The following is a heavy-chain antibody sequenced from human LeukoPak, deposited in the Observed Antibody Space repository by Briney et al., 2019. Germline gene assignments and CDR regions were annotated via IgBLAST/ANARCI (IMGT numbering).Heavy chain of an antibody. CDR3: TRAACYDFWSGYYF. V-gene: IGHV3-49*04. CDR2: IRSKAYGGTA. CDR1: GFTFGDYA. D-gene: IGHD3-3*01. Sequence: GGSLRLSCTASGFTFGDYAMSWVRQAPGKGLEWVGFIRSKAYGGTAEHAASVKGRFTISRDDSKSIAYLQMNRLKTEDTAVYYCTRAACYDFWSGYYFWGQGTLVTVSS. J-gene: IGHJ4*02.